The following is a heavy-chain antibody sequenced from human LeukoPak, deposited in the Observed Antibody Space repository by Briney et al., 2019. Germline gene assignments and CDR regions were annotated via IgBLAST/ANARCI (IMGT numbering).Heavy chain of an antibody. V-gene: IGHV3-30-3*01. Sequence: QPGRSLRLSCAASGFTFSYYAMRWVRQAPGKGLEWVAVISYDGSNEYYADSVKGRFTISRDNSKNTLSLQMNTLRPEDTAVYYCARPIDNGSGSYYFDYWGQGTLVTVSS. CDR3: ARPIDNGSGSYYFDY. CDR2: ISYDGSNE. D-gene: IGHD3-10*01. J-gene: IGHJ4*02. CDR1: GFTFSYYA.